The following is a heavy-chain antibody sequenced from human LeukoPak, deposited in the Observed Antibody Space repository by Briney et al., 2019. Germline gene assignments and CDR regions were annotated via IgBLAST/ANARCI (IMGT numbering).Heavy chain of an antibody. D-gene: IGHD6-13*01. Sequence: GGSLRLSCAASGFTFSTYSMNWVRQAPGKGLEWVSYISSGSGTVYYADSVKGRFTISRDNAKNSLYLQMNSLRAEDTALYYCAGSSIALDYWGQGTLVTVSS. CDR3: AGSSIALDY. J-gene: IGHJ4*02. CDR2: ISSGSGTV. V-gene: IGHV3-48*01. CDR1: GFTFSTYS.